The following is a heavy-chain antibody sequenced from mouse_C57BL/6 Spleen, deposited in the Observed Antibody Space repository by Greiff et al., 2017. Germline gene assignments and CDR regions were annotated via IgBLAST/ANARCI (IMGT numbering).Heavy chain of an antibody. Sequence: VQLQQSGPELVKPGASVKIPCKASGYTFTDYNMDWVKQSHGKSLEWMGDINPNNGGTIYNQKFKGKATLTVDRSSSTAYMELRSLTSEDTAVYYCARYYSNYDYFDYWGQGTTLTVSS. D-gene: IGHD2-5*01. J-gene: IGHJ2*01. CDR2: INPNNGGT. CDR3: ARYYSNYDYFDY. CDR1: GYTFTDYN. V-gene: IGHV1-18*01.